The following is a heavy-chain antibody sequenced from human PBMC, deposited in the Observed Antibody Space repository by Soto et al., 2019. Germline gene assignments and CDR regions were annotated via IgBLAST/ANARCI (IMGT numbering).Heavy chain of an antibody. V-gene: IGHV3-30*18. J-gene: IGHJ4*02. CDR2: ISHDGSNA. CDR1: GFIFKSYG. Sequence: QVQLVESGGGVVQPGKSLRLSCAATGFIFKSYGVHWVRQDPGKGLEWVAVISHDGSNAYYADAVNGRFTISRDNAKNTVYLQMNSLRAEDTAVYYCAKQGIEVAGTDYFDYWGQGALVTVAS. D-gene: IGHD6-19*01. CDR3: AKQGIEVAGTDYFDY.